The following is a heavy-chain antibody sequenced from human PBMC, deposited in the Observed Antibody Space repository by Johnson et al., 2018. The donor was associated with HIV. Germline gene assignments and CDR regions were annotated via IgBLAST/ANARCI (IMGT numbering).Heavy chain of an antibody. CDR3: ARDPSLDAFDI. CDR1: GFTFSSYW. V-gene: IGHV3-7*05. Sequence: VQLVESGGGLVKPGGSLRLSCAASGFTFSSYWMTCVRQAPGKGLEWVANIKQDGTEKYFVGSMKGRFTISTDNVKNSLYLQMNSLRAEDTAVYFCARDPSLDAFDIWGQGTMVTVAS. J-gene: IGHJ3*02. CDR2: IKQDGTEK.